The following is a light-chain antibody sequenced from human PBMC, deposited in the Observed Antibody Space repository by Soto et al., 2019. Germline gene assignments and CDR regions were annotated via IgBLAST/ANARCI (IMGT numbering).Light chain of an antibody. CDR2: DAS. CDR1: QSIDTY. Sequence: EIVLTQSPATLSSSPGERATLSCRASQSIDTYLAWYQQKPGQAPRLLIYDASDRATGIPARFSGSGSGTAFTLTISGLEPADFAIYYCQQRYNWPLTFGGGTKVDIE. CDR3: QQRYNWPLT. V-gene: IGKV3-11*01. J-gene: IGKJ4*01.